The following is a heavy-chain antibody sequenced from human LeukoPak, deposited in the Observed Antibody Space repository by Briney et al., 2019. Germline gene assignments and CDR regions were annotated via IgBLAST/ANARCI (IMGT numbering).Heavy chain of an antibody. J-gene: IGHJ2*01. CDR3: AGFGDSSGYPIYWYFDL. Sequence: GASVKVSCKVSGYTLTELSMHWVRQAPGKGLEWMGGFDPEDGETIYAQKFQGRVTMTEDTSTDTAYMELSSLRSEDTAVYYCAGFGDSSGYPIYWYFDLWGRGTLVTVSS. CDR2: FDPEDGET. CDR1: GYTLTELS. V-gene: IGHV1-24*01. D-gene: IGHD3-22*01.